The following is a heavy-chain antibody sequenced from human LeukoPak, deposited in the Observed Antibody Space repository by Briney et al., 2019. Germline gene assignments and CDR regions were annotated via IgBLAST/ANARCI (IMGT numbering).Heavy chain of an antibody. V-gene: IGHV4-30-4*07. J-gene: IGHJ4*02. Sequence: SETLSLTCTVSGGSISSGGYSWSWIRQPPGKGLEWIGYIYYSGSTYYNPSLKSRVTISVDTSKNQFSLKLSSVTAADTAVYYCARGRTLDYWGQGTLVTVSS. CDR2: IYYSGST. CDR3: ARGRTLDY. CDR1: GGSISSGGYS.